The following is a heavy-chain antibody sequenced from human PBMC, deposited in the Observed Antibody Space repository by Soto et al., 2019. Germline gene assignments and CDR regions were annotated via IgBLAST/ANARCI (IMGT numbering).Heavy chain of an antibody. D-gene: IGHD4-17*01. CDR3: AKLRLNDIGDYGFHDH. Sequence: EVQLLESGGKSVQPGGSLRLFCEVSGVTFSSHAMSWVRQAPGKGLEWISGISGSGISTYYAVSVKGRFTISRDNSKNTLYLQLNSLRVDDTAIYYCAKLRLNDIGDYGFHDHRGQGTLVIVSS. V-gene: IGHV3-23*01. J-gene: IGHJ4*02. CDR2: ISGSGIST. CDR1: GVTFSSHA.